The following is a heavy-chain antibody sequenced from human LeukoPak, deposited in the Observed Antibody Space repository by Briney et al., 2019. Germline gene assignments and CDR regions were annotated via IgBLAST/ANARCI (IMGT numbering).Heavy chain of an antibody. Sequence: GGSLRLSCAASGFTFSSYSMNSVRQAPGKGLEWVSYISSASNTIYYADSVKGRFTISRDNAKNSLYLQMNSLRAVDTAMYYCARDGWFGDYNWFDPWGQGTLVTVSS. CDR1: GFTFSSYS. J-gene: IGHJ5*02. D-gene: IGHD3-10*01. CDR2: ISSASNTI. V-gene: IGHV3-48*01. CDR3: ARDGWFGDYNWFDP.